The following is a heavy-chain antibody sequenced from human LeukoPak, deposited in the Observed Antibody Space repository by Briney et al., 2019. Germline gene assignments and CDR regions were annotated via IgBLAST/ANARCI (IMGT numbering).Heavy chain of an antibody. Sequence: PSETLSLTCTVSGGSISSSSYYWGWIRQPPGKGLEWIGSIYYSGSTYYNPSLKSRVTISVDTSKNQFSLKLSSVTTADTAVYYCARDKDGASGWSRFYNWFDPWGQGTLVTVSS. CDR3: ARDKDGASGWSRFYNWFDP. D-gene: IGHD6-19*01. CDR1: GGSISSSSYY. J-gene: IGHJ5*02. CDR2: IYYSGST. V-gene: IGHV4-39*02.